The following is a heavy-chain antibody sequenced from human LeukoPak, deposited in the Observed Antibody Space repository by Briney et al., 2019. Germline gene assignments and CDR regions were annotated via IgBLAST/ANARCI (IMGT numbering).Heavy chain of an antibody. J-gene: IGHJ6*02. CDR3: ARSPDYYDSSGYYSDRDYYYGMDV. V-gene: IGHV3-33*01. Sequence: GALRLSCAASGFTFSSYGMHWVRQAPGKGLEWVAVIWYDGSNKYYADSVKGGLTISRDNSNKTLYLQMNSLRAEDTAVYYCARSPDYYDSSGYYSDRDYYYGMDVRGQGTTVTVSS. CDR2: IWYDGSNK. D-gene: IGHD3-22*01. CDR1: GFTFSSYG.